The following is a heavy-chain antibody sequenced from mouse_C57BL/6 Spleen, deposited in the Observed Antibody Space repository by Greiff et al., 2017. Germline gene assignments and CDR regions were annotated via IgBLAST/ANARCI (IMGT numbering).Heavy chain of an antibody. Sequence: VQLQQSGPELLKPGASVKISCKASGYTFTDYYMNWVKQSHGKSLEWIGDINPNNGGTSYNQKFKGKATLTVDKSSSTAYMELRSLTSEDSAVYYCAGRYYYGSSYFSMDYWGQGTSVTVSS. CDR3: AGRYYYGSSYFSMDY. CDR1: GYTFTDYY. CDR2: INPNNGGT. D-gene: IGHD1-1*01. J-gene: IGHJ4*01. V-gene: IGHV1-26*01.